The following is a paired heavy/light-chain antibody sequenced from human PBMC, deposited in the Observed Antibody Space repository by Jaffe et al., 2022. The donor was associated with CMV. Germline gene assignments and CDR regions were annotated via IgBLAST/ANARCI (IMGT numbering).Light chain of an antibody. CDR2: AAS. J-gene: IGKJ1*01. CDR3: QQEYRSPWT. CDR1: QSISSY. V-gene: IGKV1-39*01. Sequence: DIQMTQSPSSLSASVGDRVTITCRASQSISSYLNWYQQKPGKAPKLLIYAASSLQSGVPSRFSGSGSGTDFTLTISSLQPEDFAAYYCQQEYRSPWTFGQGTKVEIK.
Heavy chain of an antibody. Sequence: QLQLQESGPGLVKPSETLSLTCTVSGGSISSSSYYWAWVRQPPGKGLEWIGSFYYTGNTYYNPSLESRVTISADTSRNQFSLKVNSVTAADTALYYCARRRYYGSGKTYYYGMDVWGQGTTVTVSS. CDR1: GGSISSSSYY. J-gene: IGHJ6*02. CDR2: FYYTGNT. V-gene: IGHV4-39*01. D-gene: IGHD3-10*01. CDR3: ARRRYYGSGKTYYYGMDV.